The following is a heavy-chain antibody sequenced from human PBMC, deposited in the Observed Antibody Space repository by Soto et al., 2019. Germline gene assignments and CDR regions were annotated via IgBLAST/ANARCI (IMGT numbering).Heavy chain of an antibody. Sequence: ASVKVSCKASGYSFSDYDINWVRQATVQVPEWMVCMNPNSGNTGYAQKFQGRVTMTRNTSINTAYMELSSLGSEDTAVYYCARDNRYNWNDEGRFAAWGQGTIVTVSS. CDR1: GYSFSDYD. CDR3: ARDNRYNWNDEGRFAA. J-gene: IGHJ5*02. CDR2: MNPNSGNT. D-gene: IGHD1-20*01. V-gene: IGHV1-8*01.